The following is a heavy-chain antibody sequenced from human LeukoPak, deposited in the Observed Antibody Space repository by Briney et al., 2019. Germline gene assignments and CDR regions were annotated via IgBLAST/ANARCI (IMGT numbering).Heavy chain of an antibody. D-gene: IGHD6-13*01. CDR1: GGTFSSYA. CDR2: IIPIFGTA. J-gene: IGHJ4*02. Sequence: SVKVSCKASGGTFSSYAISWVRQAPGQGLEWMGGIIPIFGTANYAQKFQGRVTITADESTSTAYMELSSLRSEDTAVYYCARDPHTSFDSSSWYGVVFLWGQGTLVTVSS. V-gene: IGHV1-69*13. CDR3: ARDPHTSFDSSSWYGVVFL.